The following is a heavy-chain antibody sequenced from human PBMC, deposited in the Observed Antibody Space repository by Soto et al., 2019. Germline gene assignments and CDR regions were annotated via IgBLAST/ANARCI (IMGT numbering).Heavy chain of an antibody. J-gene: IGHJ5*02. CDR3: ARLVGYQLLSWXDP. V-gene: IGHV4-59*01. Sequence: PSETLSLTCTVSGCSISSYYWSWIRQPPGKGLEWIGYIYYSGSTNYNPSLKSRVTISVDTSKNQFSLKLSSVTAADTAVYYCARLVGYQLLSWXDPWGQGTLVTVSS. CDR1: GCSISSYY. D-gene: IGHD2-2*01. CDR2: IYYSGST.